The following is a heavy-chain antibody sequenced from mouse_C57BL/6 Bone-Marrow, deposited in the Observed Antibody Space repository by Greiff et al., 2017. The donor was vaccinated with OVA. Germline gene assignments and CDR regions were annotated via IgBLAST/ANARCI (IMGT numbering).Heavy chain of an antibody. Sequence: QVQLQQPGAELVKPGASVKLSCKASGYTFTSYWMQWVKQRPGQGLEWIGEIDPSDSYTNYNQKFKGKATLTVDTSSSTAYMQLSSLTSEDSAVYYCARNPPYYYGSSYPYWYFDVWAQGPRSPSPQ. CDR3: ARNPPYYYGSSYPYWYFDV. V-gene: IGHV1-50*01. CDR1: GYTFTSYW. CDR2: IDPSDSYT. J-gene: IGHJ1*03. D-gene: IGHD1-1*01.